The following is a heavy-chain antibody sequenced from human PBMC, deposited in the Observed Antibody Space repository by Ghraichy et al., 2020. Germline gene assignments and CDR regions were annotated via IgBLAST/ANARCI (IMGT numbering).Heavy chain of an antibody. V-gene: IGHV3-74*01. CDR1: GFTFSYYC. D-gene: IGHD4-17*01. CDR3: ARAPDYGDYPFSQYYYGMDV. CDR2: INSDGSST. Sequence: GGSLRLSCAASGFTFSYYCMHWVRQAAGKGLVWVSRINSDGSSTGYADSVKGRFTISRDNAKNTLYLQMNSLRAEDTAVYYCARAPDYGDYPFSQYYYGMDVWGQGTTVTVSS. J-gene: IGHJ6*02.